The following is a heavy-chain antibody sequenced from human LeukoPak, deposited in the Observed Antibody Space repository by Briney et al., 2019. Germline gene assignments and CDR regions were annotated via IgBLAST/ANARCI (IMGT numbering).Heavy chain of an antibody. V-gene: IGHV4-4*07. Sequence: PSETLSLTCTVSGGSISSYYWGWIRQPAGKGLEWIGRIYTSGSTNYNPSLKSRVTMSVDTSKNQFSLKLSSVTAADTAVYYRARISYSSGWYWFDPWGQGTLVTVSS. CDR3: ARISYSSGWYWFDP. CDR2: IYTSGST. D-gene: IGHD6-19*01. CDR1: GGSISSYY. J-gene: IGHJ5*02.